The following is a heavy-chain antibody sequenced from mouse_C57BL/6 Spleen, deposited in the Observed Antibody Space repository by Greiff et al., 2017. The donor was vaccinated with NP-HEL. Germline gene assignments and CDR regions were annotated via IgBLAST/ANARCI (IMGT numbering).Heavy chain of an antibody. CDR3: ARRTDYYGSSLYWYFDV. Sequence: QVTLKVSGPGILQSSQTLSLTCSFSGFSLRTSGMGVSWIRQPSGKGLEWLAHIYWDDDKRYKPSLKSRLTISKATSRNQVFLKITSVDTADTATYYCARRTDYYGSSLYWYFDVWGTGTTVTVSS. J-gene: IGHJ1*03. V-gene: IGHV8-12*01. D-gene: IGHD1-1*01. CDR1: GFSLRTSGMG. CDR2: IYWDDDK.